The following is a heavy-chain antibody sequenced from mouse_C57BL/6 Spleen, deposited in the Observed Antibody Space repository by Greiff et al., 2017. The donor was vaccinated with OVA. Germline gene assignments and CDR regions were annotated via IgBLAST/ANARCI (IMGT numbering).Heavy chain of an antibody. D-gene: IGHD2-1*01. CDR1: GYTFTDYY. V-gene: IGHV1-75*01. Sequence: VQLQQSGPELVKPGASVKISCKASGYTFTDYYINWVKQRPGQGLAWIGWIFPGSGSTYSNEKFKGKATLTVDKSSSTAYLLLSSLTSEDSAVYYYAREGYYGNYSMDYWGQGTSVTVSS. CDR3: AREGYYGNYSMDY. CDR2: IFPGSGST. J-gene: IGHJ4*01.